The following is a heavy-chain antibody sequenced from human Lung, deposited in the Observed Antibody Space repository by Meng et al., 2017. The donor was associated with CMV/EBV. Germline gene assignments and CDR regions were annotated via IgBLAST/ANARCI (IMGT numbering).Heavy chain of an antibody. Sequence: SCAASGFTFSSYGMHWVRQAPGKGLEWVAFIRYDGSNKYYADSVKGRFTISRDNSKNTLYLQMNSLRAEDTAVYYCAKGVSHCSSTSCSNFDYWGHGTLVTVSS. CDR2: IRYDGSNK. CDR1: GFTFSSYG. CDR3: AKGVSHCSSTSCSNFDY. V-gene: IGHV3-30*02. D-gene: IGHD2-2*01. J-gene: IGHJ4*01.